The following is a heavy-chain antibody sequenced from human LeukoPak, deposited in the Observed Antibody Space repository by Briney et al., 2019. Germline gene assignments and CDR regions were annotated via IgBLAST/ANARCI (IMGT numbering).Heavy chain of an antibody. CDR1: GYTFTSYD. V-gene: IGHV1-8*02. CDR2: MNPNSGNT. CDR3: ARDRSSGSYYPNWFDP. J-gene: IGHJ5*02. D-gene: IGHD3-10*01. Sequence: ASMKVSCKASGYTFTSYDINWVRQATGQGLEWMGWMNPNSGNTGYAQKFQGRVTMTRNTSISTAYMELSSLRSDDTAVYYCARDRSSGSYYPNWFDPWGQGTLVTVSS.